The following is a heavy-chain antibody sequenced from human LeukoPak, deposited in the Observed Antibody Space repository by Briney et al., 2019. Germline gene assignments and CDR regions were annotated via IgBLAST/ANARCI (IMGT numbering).Heavy chain of an antibody. J-gene: IGHJ4*02. D-gene: IGHD6-19*01. CDR2: ISSSSSTI. Sequence: GGSLRLSCAASGFTFSSYSMNWVRQAPGKGLEWVSYISSSSSTIYYADSVKGRFTISRDNAKNSLYLQMNSLRAEDTAVYYCARLGISVSGGGAYYFDNWGQGTLVTVSS. V-gene: IGHV3-48*01. CDR3: ARLGISVSGGGAYYFDN. CDR1: GFTFSSYS.